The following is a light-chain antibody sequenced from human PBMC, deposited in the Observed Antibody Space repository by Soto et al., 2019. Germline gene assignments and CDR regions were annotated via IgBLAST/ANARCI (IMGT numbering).Light chain of an antibody. J-gene: IGKJ5*01. CDR2: DRY. CDR3: QQRNMWPIT. CDR1: QSISSN. V-gene: IGKV3-11*01. Sequence: ETVMTQSPATLSVSPGERATLSCRASQSISSNLAWFQQKPGQAPRLLIYDRYYRATDTPPRFSGSGSGTDFTLTISSLEPEDSAVYYCQQRNMWPITFGQGTRLEIK.